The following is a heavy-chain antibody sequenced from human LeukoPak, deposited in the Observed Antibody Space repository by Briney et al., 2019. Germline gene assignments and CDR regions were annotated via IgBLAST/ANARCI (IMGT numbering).Heavy chain of an antibody. CDR3: AKATWVRGVIVVFDY. Sequence: PGGSLRLSRAASGFTFSSYAMSWVRQAPGKGLEWVSAISGSGGSTYYADSVKGRFTISRDNSKNTLYLQMNSLRAEDTAVYYCAKATWVRGVIVVFDYWGQGTLVTVSS. CDR2: ISGSGGST. D-gene: IGHD3-10*01. V-gene: IGHV3-23*01. J-gene: IGHJ4*02. CDR1: GFTFSSYA.